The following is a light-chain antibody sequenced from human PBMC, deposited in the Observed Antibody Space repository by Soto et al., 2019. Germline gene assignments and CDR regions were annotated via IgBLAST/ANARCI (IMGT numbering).Light chain of an antibody. CDR2: AAS. J-gene: IGKJ4*01. CDR3: QKCVIAPFS. CDR1: QGISNY. Sequence: DIQMTQYPSSLSASVGDRVTITCRASQGISNYLAWYQQKPGKVPKLLIYAASTLQAGVPYRFSGSGSGTEFTLTISSLQPEDVATYYCQKCVIAPFSFGGGTKVELK. V-gene: IGKV1-27*01.